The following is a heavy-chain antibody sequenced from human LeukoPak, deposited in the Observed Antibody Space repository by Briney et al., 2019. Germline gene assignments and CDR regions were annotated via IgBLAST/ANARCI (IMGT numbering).Heavy chain of an antibody. CDR3: AREDTAMAPFDY. Sequence: SETLSLTCTVSGGSISSYYCSWIRQPPGKGLEWIGYIYYSGSTNYNPSLKSRVTISVDTSKNQFSLKLSSVTAADTAVYYCAREDTAMAPFDYWGQGTLVTVSS. J-gene: IGHJ4*02. CDR1: GGSISSYY. CDR2: IYYSGST. D-gene: IGHD5-18*01. V-gene: IGHV4-59*01.